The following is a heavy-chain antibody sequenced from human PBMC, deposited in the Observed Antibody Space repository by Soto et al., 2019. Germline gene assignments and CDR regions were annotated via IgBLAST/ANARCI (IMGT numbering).Heavy chain of an antibody. CDR3: ARDAGVAIFGVVSYYGMAV. J-gene: IGHJ6*04. D-gene: IGHD3-3*02. CDR1: GYTVTNYY. Sequence: ASVKVSCKASGYTVTNYYMHWVRQAPGQGLEWMGIINHSGSTTYAQKFQGRVTLTRDTSTSTVYMELSRLRSEDAAVYYCARDAGVAIFGVVSYYGMAVWGKGTTVTVSS. CDR2: INHSGST. V-gene: IGHV1-46*01.